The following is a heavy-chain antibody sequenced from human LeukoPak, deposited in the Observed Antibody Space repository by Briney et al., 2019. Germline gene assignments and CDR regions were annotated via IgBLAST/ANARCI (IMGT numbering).Heavy chain of an antibody. CDR2: IYYSGST. Sequence: SETLSLTCAVYGGSFSGYYWSWIHQPPGKGLEWIGYIYYSGSTNYNPSLKSRVTISVDTSKNQFSLELSSVTAADTAVYYCARCIVVVPAAIEGYWFDPWGQGTLVTVSS. V-gene: IGHV4-59*01. CDR1: GGSFSGYY. CDR3: ARCIVVVPAAIEGYWFDP. J-gene: IGHJ5*02. D-gene: IGHD2-2*02.